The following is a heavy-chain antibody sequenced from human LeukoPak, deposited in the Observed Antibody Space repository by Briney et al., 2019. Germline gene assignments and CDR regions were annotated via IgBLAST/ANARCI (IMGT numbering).Heavy chain of an antibody. CDR2: ISSSSSTI. J-gene: IGHJ3*02. V-gene: IGHV3-48*04. D-gene: IGHD2-21*01. Sequence: PGGSLRLSCAASGFTFSSYSMNWVRQAPGKGLEWVSYISSSSSTIYYADSVKGRFTISRDNAKNTVYLQMNSLRAEDTALYYCARPYSSLPNGFAIWGQGTMVTVAS. CDR3: ARPYSSLPNGFAI. CDR1: GFTFSSYS.